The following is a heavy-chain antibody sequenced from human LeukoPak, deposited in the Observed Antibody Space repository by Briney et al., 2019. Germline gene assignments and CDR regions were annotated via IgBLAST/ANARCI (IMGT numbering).Heavy chain of an antibody. CDR1: GYTFTGYY. Sequence: ASVKVSCKASGYTFTGYYMHWVRQAPGQGLEWMGWINPNSGGTNYAQKFQGRVTMTRDTSISTAYIELSRLRSDDTAVYYCTKTTVRDNWFDPWGQGTLVTVSS. CDR3: TKTTVRDNWFDP. J-gene: IGHJ5*02. D-gene: IGHD4-11*01. CDR2: INPNSGGT. V-gene: IGHV1-2*02.